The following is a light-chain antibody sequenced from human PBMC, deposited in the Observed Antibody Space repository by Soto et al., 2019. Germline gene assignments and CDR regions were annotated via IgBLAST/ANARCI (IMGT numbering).Light chain of an antibody. CDR1: QSVSSN. CDR2: GAS. J-gene: IGKJ5*01. Sequence: EIVMTQSPATLSVSPGERATLSCRASQSVSSNLAWYQQKPGQAPRLLIYGASTRATGIPARFSGSGSGTEFTLTISSLQSEDFAVYYCQQYNNWPPLTFGQGTDWRL. V-gene: IGKV3-15*01. CDR3: QQYNNWPPLT.